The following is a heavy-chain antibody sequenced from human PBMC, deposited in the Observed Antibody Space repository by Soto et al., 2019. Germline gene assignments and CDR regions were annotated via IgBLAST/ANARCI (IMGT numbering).Heavy chain of an antibody. CDR2: IGESGTPT. V-gene: IGHV3-23*01. CDR3: ARYIPGVRYYGMDV. Sequence: EVQLWESGGGLVQPGGSLRLSCAASGFTFSSYAMKWVRQAPGKGLEWVSLIGESGTPTYYADSVKGRFTISRDNSGNTLFLEMYSLRAEDTAVYYCARYIPGVRYYGMDVWGQETTVTVFS. CDR1: GFTFSSYA. J-gene: IGHJ6*02. D-gene: IGHD2-2*01.